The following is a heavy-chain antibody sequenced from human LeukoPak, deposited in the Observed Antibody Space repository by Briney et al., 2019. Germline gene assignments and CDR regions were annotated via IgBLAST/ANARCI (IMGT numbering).Heavy chain of an antibody. CDR1: GGSFSGYY. CDR2: INHSGST. CDR3: ASPRDFDY. J-gene: IGHJ4*02. V-gene: IGHV4-34*01. Sequence: SETLSLTCAVYGGSFSGYYWSWIRQPPGKGLEWIGEINHSGSTNYNPSLKSRVTISVDTSKNQFSLKLSSVTAADTAVYYCASPRDFDYWGQGTLVTVSS.